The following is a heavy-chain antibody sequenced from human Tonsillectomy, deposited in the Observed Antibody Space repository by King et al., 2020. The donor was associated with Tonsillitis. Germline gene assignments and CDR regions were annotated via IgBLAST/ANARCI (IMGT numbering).Heavy chain of an antibody. D-gene: IGHD3-3*01. Sequence: QLQESGPGLLKPSETLSLTCTVSGDSISSSSYYWGWIRQPPGKGLEWIGSIYYSGRTYYNPSLKSRVTISVDTSKNQFSLKLSSVTAADTAVYYCARHGGAFDPWGQGTLVTVSS. V-gene: IGHV4-39*07. J-gene: IGHJ5*02. CDR2: IYYSGRT. CDR1: GDSISSSSYY. CDR3: ARHGGAFDP.